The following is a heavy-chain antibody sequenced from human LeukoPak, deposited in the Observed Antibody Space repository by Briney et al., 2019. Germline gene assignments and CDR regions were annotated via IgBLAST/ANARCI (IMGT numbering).Heavy chain of an antibody. Sequence: PGGSLRLSCAASGFIFSNAWMNWVRQAPGKGLEWVGRVKSIADGGTTDYAAPVKGRFTISRDDSQNTLYLQMNSLKTEDTAVYYCTTPNSSSTSCYRRYYNWFDPWGQGTLVTVSS. J-gene: IGHJ5*02. D-gene: IGHD2-2*01. CDR3: TTPNSSSTSCYRRYYNWFDP. CDR1: GFIFSNAW. CDR2: VKSIADGGTT. V-gene: IGHV3-15*07.